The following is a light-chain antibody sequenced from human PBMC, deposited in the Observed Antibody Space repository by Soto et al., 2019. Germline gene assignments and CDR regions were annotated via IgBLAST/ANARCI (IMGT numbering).Light chain of an antibody. CDR1: SSDVGAYNY. CDR3: SSFASSNIWV. V-gene: IGLV2-8*01. CDR2: EVT. Sequence: QSALTQPPSASGSPGQSVSISCTGTSSDVGAYNYVSWYQQHAGKAPKLVIYEVTKRPSGVPDRFSGSKSANTASLTVSGLQAEDEADYYCSSFASSNIWVFGGGTKPTVL. J-gene: IGLJ3*02.